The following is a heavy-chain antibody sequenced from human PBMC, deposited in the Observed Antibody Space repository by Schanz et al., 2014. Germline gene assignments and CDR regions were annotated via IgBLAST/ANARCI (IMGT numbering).Heavy chain of an antibody. D-gene: IGHD2-2*01. V-gene: IGHV1-2*02. Sequence: QVQLVQSGAEVKKPGASVKVSCKASGYTTFTDYYIHWVRQAPGQGLEWMGWINPNSGDTNYAQKFQGRVTMTTDTSTGTAYMELRSLRSDDTAVYYCARGTMPGTFDIWGQGTLVTVSS. J-gene: IGHJ4*02. CDR3: ARGTMPGTFDI. CDR1: GYTTFTDYY. CDR2: INPNSGDT.